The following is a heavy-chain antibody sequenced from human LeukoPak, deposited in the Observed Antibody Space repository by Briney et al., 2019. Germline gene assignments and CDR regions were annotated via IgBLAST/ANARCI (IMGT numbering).Heavy chain of an antibody. CDR3: AKEKNDYSDYSYMDV. D-gene: IGHD4-11*01. J-gene: IGHJ6*03. CDR2: ISGNGGTT. V-gene: IGHV3-23*01. Sequence: PGGSLRLSCAASGFTFSTHAMSWVRQAPGKGLEWVSTISGNGGTTYYADSVKGRFTVSRDNTKNTLYLQMNSLRAEDTAAYYCAKEKNDYSDYSYMDVWGKGTTVTVSS. CDR1: GFTFSTHA.